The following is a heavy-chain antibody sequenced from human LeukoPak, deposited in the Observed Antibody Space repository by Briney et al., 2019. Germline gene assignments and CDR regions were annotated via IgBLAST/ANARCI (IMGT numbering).Heavy chain of an antibody. V-gene: IGHV4-4*09. CDR3: ATRRIAARTDYYYYYMDV. CDR1: GGSISSYY. D-gene: IGHD6-6*01. J-gene: IGHJ6*03. Sequence: PSETLSLTCTVSGGSISSYYWSWIRQPPGKGLEWIGYIYASGSTNYNPSLKSRVTISVDTSKNQFSLKLSSVTAADTAVYYCATRRIAARTDYYYYYMDVWGKGTTVTVSS. CDR2: IYASGST.